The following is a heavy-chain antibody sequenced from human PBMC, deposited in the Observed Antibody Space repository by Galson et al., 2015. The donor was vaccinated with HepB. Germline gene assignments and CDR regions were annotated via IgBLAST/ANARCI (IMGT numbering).Heavy chain of an antibody. CDR2: ISAYNGYT. V-gene: IGHV1-18*01. D-gene: IGHD4-23*01. CDR3: ARVVRGGASYFDY. Sequence: SVKVSCKASGYSFTNYGISWVRQAPGQGLEWMGWISAYNGYTNYAQKSQGRVTMTTDKSTSTAYMALRSLRSDDTAVYYCARVVRGGASYFDYWGQGTLVTVSS. CDR1: GYSFTNYG. J-gene: IGHJ4*02.